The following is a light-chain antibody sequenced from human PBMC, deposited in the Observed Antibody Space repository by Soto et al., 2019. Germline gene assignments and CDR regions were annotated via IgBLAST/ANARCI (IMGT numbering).Light chain of an antibody. Sequence: EIVLTQSPGTQSLSPGERATLSCWASQSLATYYLAWYQQKLGQAPRLLMYATSNRATGVPYRFSGSGSGTDFTLTISRLEPEDFAVYYCQQYGYSPRTFGQGTKLEIK. CDR1: QSLATYY. J-gene: IGKJ2*01. CDR2: ATS. V-gene: IGKV3-20*01. CDR3: QQYGYSPRT.